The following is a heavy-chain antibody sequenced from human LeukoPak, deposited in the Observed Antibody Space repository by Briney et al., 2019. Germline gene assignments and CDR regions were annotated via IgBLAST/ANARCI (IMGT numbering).Heavy chain of an antibody. J-gene: IGHJ4*02. CDR2: IRHDGSNE. Sequence: PGGSLRLSYAASGFTFSSYGMHWVRQAPGKGLEWVAFIRHDGSNEYYADSVKGRFTISRDNSKNTLYLQMNSLRTEDTAVYYCAKDLRGYSYGGYYFDYWGQGTLVTVSS. CDR3: AKDLRGYSYGGYYFDY. CDR1: GFTFSSYG. V-gene: IGHV3-30*02. D-gene: IGHD5-18*01.